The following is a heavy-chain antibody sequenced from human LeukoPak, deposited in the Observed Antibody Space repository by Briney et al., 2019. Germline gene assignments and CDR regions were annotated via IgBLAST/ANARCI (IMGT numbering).Heavy chain of an antibody. D-gene: IGHD3-10*01. Sequence: PSETLSLTCTVSGASISNYYWTWIRQPPGKGLEWIGYYYYGGSTEYNPSLKSRVIISVDTFKNQFSLKLSSVTAADTAVYYCASRYGSGSYGFDFWGQGTLVTVSS. CDR3: ASRYGSGSYGFDF. V-gene: IGHV4-59*01. J-gene: IGHJ4*02. CDR1: GASISNYY. CDR2: YYYGGST.